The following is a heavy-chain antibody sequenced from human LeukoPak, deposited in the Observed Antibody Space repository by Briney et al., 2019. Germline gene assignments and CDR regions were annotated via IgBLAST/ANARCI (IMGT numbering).Heavy chain of an antibody. Sequence: SETLSLTCTVSGGSISSYYWIWIRQPPGKGLEGIGYIYYSGSTNYNPSLKSRVTISVDTSKNQFSLKLSSVTAADTAVYYCARAPWVAATWDGYYFDYWGQGTLVTVSS. V-gene: IGHV4-59*01. CDR2: IYYSGST. D-gene: IGHD2-15*01. CDR1: GGSISSYY. CDR3: ARAPWVAATWDGYYFDY. J-gene: IGHJ4*02.